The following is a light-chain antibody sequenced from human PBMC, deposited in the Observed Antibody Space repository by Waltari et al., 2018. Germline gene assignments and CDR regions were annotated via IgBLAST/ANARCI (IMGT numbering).Light chain of an antibody. CDR2: AAS. V-gene: IGKV1-12*02. J-gene: IGKJ2*01. Sequence: DIQMTQSPSSVSASVGGRVTTTCRASQGISSRLAWYQHKPGKAPKVLIFAASSLQSGVPSRFSGSGSGTDFTLTISSLQPEDFATYYCQQADSYPYTFGQGTKLEIK. CDR1: QGISSR. CDR3: QQADSYPYT.